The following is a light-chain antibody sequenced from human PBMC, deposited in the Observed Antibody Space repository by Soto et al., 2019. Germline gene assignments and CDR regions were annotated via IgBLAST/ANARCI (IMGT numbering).Light chain of an antibody. CDR3: QQRSNWPLT. CDR1: QSVSSY. J-gene: IGKJ4*01. CDR2: DAS. Sequence: EIVLTQSPATLSLSPGERATLSCRASQSVSSYLAWYQQKPGQAPRLLIYDASNRATGIPARFSGSGSGTDFTLTIGSLEPEDFAVYYCQQRSNWPLTSGGGTKVEI. V-gene: IGKV3-11*01.